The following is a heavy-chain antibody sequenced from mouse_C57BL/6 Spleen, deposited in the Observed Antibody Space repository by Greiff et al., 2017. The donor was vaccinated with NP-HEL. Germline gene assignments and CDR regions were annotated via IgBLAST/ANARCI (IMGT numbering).Heavy chain of an antibody. V-gene: IGHV6-3*01. Sequence: EVMLVESGGGLVQPGGSMKLSCVASGFTFSNYWMNWVRQSPEKGLEWVAQIRLKSDNYATHYAESVKGRFTISRDDSKSSVYLQMNNLRAEDTGIYYCTAYYSNYVYFDYWGQGTTLTVSS. J-gene: IGHJ2*01. CDR2: IRLKSDNYAT. CDR1: GFTFSNYW. CDR3: TAYYSNYVYFDY. D-gene: IGHD2-5*01.